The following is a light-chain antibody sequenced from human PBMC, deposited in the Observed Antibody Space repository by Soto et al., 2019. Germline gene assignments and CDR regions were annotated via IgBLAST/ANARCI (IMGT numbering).Light chain of an antibody. J-gene: IGLJ3*02. CDR3: SSYAGGNNGV. CDR1: SSDVGAHNY. Sequence: QSALTQPPSASGSPGQSLTISCTGTSSDVGAHNYVSWYQQNPGKAPKLMLYDVNKRPSGVPDRFSGSKSGNTASLTVSGLQAEDEADYYCSSYAGGNNGVFGGGTKLPVL. CDR2: DVN. V-gene: IGLV2-8*01.